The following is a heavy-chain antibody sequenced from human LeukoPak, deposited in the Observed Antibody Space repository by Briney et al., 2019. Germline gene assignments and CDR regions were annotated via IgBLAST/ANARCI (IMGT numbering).Heavy chain of an antibody. J-gene: IGHJ6*02. Sequence: SETLSLTCTVSGGSISGYFLSFSRQPPGKGLTWIGYIYYNGATLYSPSLKLRVTISVDTSKNQFSLKLTSVTAADTAVYYCARHDPVGHFQRGMDVWGQGTTVTVSS. CDR3: ARHDPVGHFQRGMDV. V-gene: IGHV4-59*08. D-gene: IGHD3-3*02. CDR2: IYYNGAT. CDR1: GGSISGYF.